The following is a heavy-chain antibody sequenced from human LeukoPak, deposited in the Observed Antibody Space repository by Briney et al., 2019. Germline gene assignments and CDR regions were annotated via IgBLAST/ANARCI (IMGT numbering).Heavy chain of an antibody. Sequence: PGGSLRLSCVASGFTFGNSAMGWLRQAPGRRPEWVSSLTDSGGTTYYVDSVKGRFTISRDNSKNTLYLQMNSLRAEDTAVYYCARSAVYYDFWSGYYGYYGMDVWGQGTTVTVSS. D-gene: IGHD3-3*01. CDR1: GFTFGNSA. J-gene: IGHJ6*02. V-gene: IGHV3-23*01. CDR2: LTDSGGTT. CDR3: ARSAVYYDFWSGYYGYYGMDV.